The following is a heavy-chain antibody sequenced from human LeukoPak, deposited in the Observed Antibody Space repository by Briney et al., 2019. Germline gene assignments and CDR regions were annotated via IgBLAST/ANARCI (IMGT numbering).Heavy chain of an antibody. D-gene: IGHD3-3*01. CDR2: ISYDGSNK. V-gene: IGHV3-30-3*01. J-gene: IGHJ6*02. CDR1: GFTFSSYA. Sequence: GGSLRLSCAASGFTFSSYAMHWVRQAPGKGLEWVAVISYDGSNKYYADSVKGRFTISRDNSKNTLYLQMNSLRAEDTAVYYCARASADAGFWSGYYPLYYYYGMDVWGQGTTVTVSS. CDR3: ARASADAGFWSGYYPLYYYYGMDV.